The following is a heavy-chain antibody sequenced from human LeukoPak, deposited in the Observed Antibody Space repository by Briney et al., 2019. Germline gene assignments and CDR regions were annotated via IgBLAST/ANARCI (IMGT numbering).Heavy chain of an antibody. V-gene: IGHV4-59*12. CDR3: ARISTRVFDS. D-gene: IGHD1-1*01. J-gene: IGHJ4*02. CDR1: SYY. CDR2: IYYSGST. Sequence: SYYWSWLRQPPGKGLEWIAYIYYSGSTNYNPSLKSGVTISVDTSKNQFSLKLTSVTVADTAVYFCARISTRVFDSWGQGTLVTVSS.